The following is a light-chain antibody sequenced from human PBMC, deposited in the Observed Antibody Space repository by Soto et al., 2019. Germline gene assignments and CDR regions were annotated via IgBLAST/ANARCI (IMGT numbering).Light chain of an antibody. CDR3: CSCVGSSTPVV. J-gene: IGLJ2*01. V-gene: IGLV2-23*01. CDR1: SSDVGSYNL. CDR2: EGS. Sequence: QSALTQPASVSRSPGQSITISCTGTSSDVGSYNLVSWYQQHPGKAPKLMIYEGSKRPSGVSNRFSGSKSGNTASLTISGLQAEDESDYYCCSCVGSSTPVVFGGGTKLTVL.